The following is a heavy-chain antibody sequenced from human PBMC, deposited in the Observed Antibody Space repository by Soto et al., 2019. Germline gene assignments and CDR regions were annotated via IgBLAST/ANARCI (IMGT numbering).Heavy chain of an antibody. J-gene: IGHJ4*02. Sequence: GGSLRLSCAASGFIFSSYAMTWVRQGPGKGLEWVSVTSGSSRSTHYADSLKGRFTISRDNSTNMVYLHMNSLRAADTAVYYCAKEHYCRGSTSYRGFDYWGQGTLVTVSS. V-gene: IGHV3-23*01. CDR2: TSGSSRST. CDR1: GFIFSSYA. CDR3: AKEHYCRGSTSYRGFDY. D-gene: IGHD2-15*01.